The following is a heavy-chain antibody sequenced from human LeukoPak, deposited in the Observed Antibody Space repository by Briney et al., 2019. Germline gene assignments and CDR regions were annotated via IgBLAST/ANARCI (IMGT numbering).Heavy chain of an antibody. V-gene: IGHV3-23*01. CDR1: GFTFSSYA. CDR2: SASGGSS. CDR3: RVAAPGTGY. D-gene: IGHD6-13*01. J-gene: IGHJ4*02. Sequence: GGSLRLSCVASGFTFSSYAMNWVRQAPGKGLEWVSTSASGGSSYYADSVKGRFTISRDNSKNTLYLQMNSLRAEDTAVYYCRVAAPGTGYWGQGTLVTVSS.